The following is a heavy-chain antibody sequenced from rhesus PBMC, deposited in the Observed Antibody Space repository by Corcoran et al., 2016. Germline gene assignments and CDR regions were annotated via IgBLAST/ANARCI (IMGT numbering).Heavy chain of an antibody. CDR1: GFPFSSSG. CDR3: AKDRGIAANYFDY. J-gene: IGHJ4*01. Sequence: EVQLVESGGGLAKRGGSLRRACAASGFPFSSSGMHWVGQAAGWGLEWVSAINSGGGSTYYAASVKGRFTIAIDNSKNTLSLQMNSLRAEDTAVYYCAKDRGIAANYFDYWCQGVLVTVSS. V-gene: IGHV3S25*01. D-gene: IGHD6-19*01. CDR2: INSGGGST.